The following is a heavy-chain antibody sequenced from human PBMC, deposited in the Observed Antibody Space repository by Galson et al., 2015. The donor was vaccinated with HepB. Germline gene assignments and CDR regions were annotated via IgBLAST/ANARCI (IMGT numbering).Heavy chain of an antibody. CDR2: ISYDGSNK. D-gene: IGHD2-2*01. CDR3: AKAESRYCSSTSCGVYYYYYMDV. V-gene: IGHV3-30*18. CDR1: GFTFSSYG. J-gene: IGHJ6*03. Sequence: SLRLSCAASGFTFSSYGMYWVRQAPGKGLEWVAVISYDGSNKYYADSVKGRFTISRDNSKNTLYLQMNSLRAEDTAVYYCAKAESRYCSSTSCGVYYYYYMDVWGKGTTVTVSS.